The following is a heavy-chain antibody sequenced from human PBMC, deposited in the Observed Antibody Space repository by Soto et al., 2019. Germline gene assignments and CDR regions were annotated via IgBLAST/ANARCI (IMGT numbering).Heavy chain of an antibody. CDR1: GYTFTGYY. D-gene: IGHD1-26*01. V-gene: IGHV1-2*04. Sequence: ASVNVSCKASGYTFTGYYMHWVRQAPGQGLEWMGWINPNSGGTNYAQKFQGWVTMTRDTSISTAYMELSRLRSDDTAVYYCARAGIVGATIHFDYWGQGTLVTVSS. CDR3: ARAGIVGATIHFDY. J-gene: IGHJ4*02. CDR2: INPNSGGT.